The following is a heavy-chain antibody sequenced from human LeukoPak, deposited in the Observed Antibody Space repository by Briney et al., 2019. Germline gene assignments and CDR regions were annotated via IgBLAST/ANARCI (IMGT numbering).Heavy chain of an antibody. V-gene: IGHV3-21*01. D-gene: IGHD3-22*01. CDR1: GFTFSSYS. CDR3: AKDTSNAYYYDSSGYHFDY. CDR2: ISSSSSYI. J-gene: IGHJ4*02. Sequence: GGSLRLSCAASGFTFSSYSMNWVRQAPGKGLEWVSSISSSSSYIYYADSVKGRFTISRDNSKNTLYLQMNSLRAEDTAVYYCAKDTSNAYYYDSSGYHFDYWGQGTLVTVSS.